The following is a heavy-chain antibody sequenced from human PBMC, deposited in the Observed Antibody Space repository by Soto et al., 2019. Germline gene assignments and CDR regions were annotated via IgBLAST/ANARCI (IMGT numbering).Heavy chain of an antibody. J-gene: IGHJ4*02. CDR1: GGSISSGAYY. CDR2: IYYSGST. CDR3: DSNSYGYTFYAY. V-gene: IGHV4-30-4*08. Sequence: SENLSLTCTVSGGSISSGAYYWSWIRQPPGKGLEWIGYIYYSGSTYYNPSLKSRVTISVDTSKNQFSLKLSSVTAADTAVYYCDSNSYGYTFYAYWGQGTLVTV. D-gene: IGHD5-18*01.